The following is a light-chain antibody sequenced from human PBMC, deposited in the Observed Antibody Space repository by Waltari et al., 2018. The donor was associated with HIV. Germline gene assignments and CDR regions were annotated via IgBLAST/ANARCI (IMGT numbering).Light chain of an antibody. CDR1: QDIKKN. CDR3: QQSHRTPLT. CDR2: SAS. J-gene: IGKJ5*01. V-gene: IGKV1-39*01. Sequence: DIQMPQSPSSVSAGVGDRVSITCRASQDIKKNVNWYQQKPGTSPRLLIYSASGLQSGVPSTFSGSGSGLEFNLTIAALEAEDSALFYCQQSHRTPLTFGGGTRLEIK.